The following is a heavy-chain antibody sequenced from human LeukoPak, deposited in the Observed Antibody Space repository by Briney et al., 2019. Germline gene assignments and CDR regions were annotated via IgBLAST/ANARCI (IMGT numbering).Heavy chain of an antibody. D-gene: IGHD5-18*01. CDR1: GDSVSNNIAT. CDR2: TYYRSKWYN. V-gene: IGHV6-1*01. CDR3: ARGGQGDGYSADEAFDI. Sequence: SQTLSLTCAISGDSVSNNIATWNWVRQSPSRGLEWLGRTYYRSKWYNDYVVSVKSRININPDTSKNQFSLQLNSVTPEDTAVYYCARGGQGDGYSADEAFDIWGQGTMVTVS. J-gene: IGHJ3*02.